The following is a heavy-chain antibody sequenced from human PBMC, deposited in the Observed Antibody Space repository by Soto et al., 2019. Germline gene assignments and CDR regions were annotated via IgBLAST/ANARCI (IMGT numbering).Heavy chain of an antibody. D-gene: IGHD1-7*01. CDR2: TYYRSRWYN. CDR3: AGTTSHQWYYMDV. V-gene: IGHV6-1*01. Sequence: PSQTLSLTCAISGDSVSSNSAAWNWIRLSPSRSLEWLARTYYRSRWYNDYAVSVRSRITVNPDTSKNQFSLQLTSVTPEDTAVYYCAGTTSHQWYYMDVWGKGTTVTVSS. CDR1: GDSVSSNSAA. J-gene: IGHJ6*03.